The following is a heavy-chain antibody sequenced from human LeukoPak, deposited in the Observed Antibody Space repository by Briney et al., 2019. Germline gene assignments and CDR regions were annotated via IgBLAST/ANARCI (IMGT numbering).Heavy chain of an antibody. CDR3: AKDRTLFNLYYFDY. Sequence: GGSLRLSCAASEFSVGSNYMTWVRQAPGKGLEWVSLIYSGGSTYYADSVKGRFTISRDNSKNTLYLQMNSLRAEDTAVYYCAKDRTLFNLYYFDYWGQGTLVTVSS. D-gene: IGHD1-14*01. J-gene: IGHJ4*02. CDR1: EFSVGSNY. V-gene: IGHV3-66*01. CDR2: IYSGGST.